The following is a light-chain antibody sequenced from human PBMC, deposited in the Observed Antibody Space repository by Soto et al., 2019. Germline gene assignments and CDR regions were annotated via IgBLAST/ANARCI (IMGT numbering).Light chain of an antibody. J-gene: IGKJ4*01. Sequence: EIVLTQSPGTLSLSPGESGTLSCRAGQTLSSSSLAWYQQKPGQAPRLLIYGASNRASGIPDRFSGGGSGTYCTLTISRLEPEDFAVYYCHQYGSSPLTFGGGTQVEI. CDR3: HQYGSSPLT. CDR1: QTLSSSS. V-gene: IGKV3-20*01. CDR2: GAS.